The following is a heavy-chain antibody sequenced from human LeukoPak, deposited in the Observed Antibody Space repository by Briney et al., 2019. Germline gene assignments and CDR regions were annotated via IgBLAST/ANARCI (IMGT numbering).Heavy chain of an antibody. J-gene: IGHJ4*02. Sequence: RASVKVSCKASGYTFTGYYMHWVRQAPGQGLEWMGWINPNSGGTNYAQKFQGRVTMTRDTSISTAYMELSRLRSDDTAVYYCAREAAAIPTSLSYWGQGTLVTVSS. D-gene: IGHD2-2*02. CDR2: INPNSGGT. V-gene: IGHV1-2*02. CDR3: AREAAAIPTSLSY. CDR1: GYTFTGYY.